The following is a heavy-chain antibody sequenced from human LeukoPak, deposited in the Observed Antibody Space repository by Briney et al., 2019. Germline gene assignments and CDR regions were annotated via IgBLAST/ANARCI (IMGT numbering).Heavy chain of an antibody. CDR1: GGSFSGYY. V-gene: IGHV4-34*01. Sequence: SETLSLTCAVYGGSFSGYYWSWIRQPPGKGLEWIGEINHSGSTNYNPSLKSRVTISVDTSKNQFSLKLSSVTAADTAVYYCAGDVGRDFWSGYYLYFDYWGQGTLVTVSS. CDR3: AGDVGRDFWSGYYLYFDY. CDR2: INHSGST. D-gene: IGHD3-3*01. J-gene: IGHJ4*02.